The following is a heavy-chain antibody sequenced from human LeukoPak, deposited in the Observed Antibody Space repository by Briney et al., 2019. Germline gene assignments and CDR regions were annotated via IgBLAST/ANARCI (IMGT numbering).Heavy chain of an antibody. CDR1: GYTFTSYG. CDR3: ARGVTVTTTHWFGP. J-gene: IGHJ5*02. V-gene: IGHV1-18*01. CDR2: ISAYNGNT. Sequence: GASVKVSCKASGYTFTSYGISWVRQAPEQGLEWMGWISAYNGNTNYAQKLQGRVTMTTDTSTSTAYMELRSLRSDDTAVYYCARGVTVTTTHWFGPWGQGTLVTVSS. D-gene: IGHD4-11*01.